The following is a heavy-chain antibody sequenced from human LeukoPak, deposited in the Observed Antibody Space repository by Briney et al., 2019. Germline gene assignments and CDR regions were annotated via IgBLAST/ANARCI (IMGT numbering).Heavy chain of an antibody. J-gene: IGHJ6*03. V-gene: IGHV3-64*01. CDR3: ARGIHDYTYYYYYYYMDV. D-gene: IGHD5-24*01. CDR1: GFTFSSYA. CDR2: ISSNGGST. Sequence: GGSLRLSCAASGFTFSSYAMHWVRQAPGKGLEYVSAISSNGGSTYYANSVKGRFTISRDNSKNTLYLQMGSLRAEDMAVYYCARGIHDYTYYYYYYYMDVWGKGTTVTVSS.